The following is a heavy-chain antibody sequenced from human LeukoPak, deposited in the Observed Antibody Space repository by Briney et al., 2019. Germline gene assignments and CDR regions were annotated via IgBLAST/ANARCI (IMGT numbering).Heavy chain of an antibody. V-gene: IGHV3-30*18. Sequence: GRSLRLSCAASGFTFSPYGMNWVRQAPGKGLEWVAVISHDGSLNYYADSVTGRSTISRDNPRNMLYLQMNSLRADDTAVYYCVKEGTPYVCSYFDYWGQGTLVTVSS. D-gene: IGHD2-15*01. CDR2: ISHDGSLN. CDR1: GFTFSPYG. CDR3: VKEGTPYVCSYFDY. J-gene: IGHJ4*02.